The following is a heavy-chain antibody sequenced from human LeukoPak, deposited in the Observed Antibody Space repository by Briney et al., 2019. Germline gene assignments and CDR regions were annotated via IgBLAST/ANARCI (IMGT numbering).Heavy chain of an antibody. CDR1: GFSFSTYG. V-gene: IGHV3-33*06. CDR3: AKGLYCTSSSCYMGNYYYYYMDV. Sequence: GGSLRLSCAASGFSFSTYGMHWVRQAPGKGLEWVAVVWHDGNNKYYADSVRGRFTISRDNSKKTLYLQMNSLRAEDTAVYCCAKGLYCTSSSCYMGNYYYYYMDVWGKGTTVTVSS. J-gene: IGHJ6*03. D-gene: IGHD2-15*01. CDR2: VWHDGNNK.